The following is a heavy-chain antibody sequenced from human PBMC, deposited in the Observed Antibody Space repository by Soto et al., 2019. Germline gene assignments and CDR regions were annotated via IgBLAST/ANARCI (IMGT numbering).Heavy chain of an antibody. CDR3: ARDFYDYDILTGYSYFDY. V-gene: IGHV3-7*01. CDR1: GFTFSSYW. D-gene: IGHD3-9*01. Sequence: EVQLVESGGGLVQPVGSLRLSCAASGFTFSSYWMSWVRQAPGKGLEWVANIKQDGSEKYYVDSVKGRFTISRDNAKNSLYLQMNSLRAEDTAVYYCARDFYDYDILTGYSYFDYWGQGTLVTVSS. CDR2: IKQDGSEK. J-gene: IGHJ4*02.